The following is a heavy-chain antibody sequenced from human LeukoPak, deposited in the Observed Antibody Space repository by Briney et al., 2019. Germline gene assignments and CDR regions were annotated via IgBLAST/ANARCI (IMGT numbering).Heavy chain of an antibody. V-gene: IGHV4-4*09. Sequence: TSETLSLTCDVSGGSIRRYYWSWIRQPPGKGLDWIGYIYTSGSTNYNPSLKSRVTISVDPSKNQFSLQLSSVTAADTAVYYCARGVVVVATGQNWFDPWGQGTLVTVSS. J-gene: IGHJ5*02. CDR3: ARGVVVVATGQNWFDP. CDR2: IYTSGST. D-gene: IGHD2-15*01. CDR1: GGSIRRYY.